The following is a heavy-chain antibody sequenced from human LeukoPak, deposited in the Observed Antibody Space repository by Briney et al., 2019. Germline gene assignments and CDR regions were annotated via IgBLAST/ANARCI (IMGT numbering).Heavy chain of an antibody. D-gene: IGHD1-26*01. V-gene: IGHV3-30*02. J-gene: IGHJ4*02. CDR3: ASGGPTRGTLAS. Sequence: GGSLRLSCAASGFALSSYGMYGVRQTPDKGLEWVAYSRRDGTYVNYADSVKGRFIISRDNSKNTLGLQMNSLRVEDTALYYCASGGPTRGTLASWGQGTLVPVPS. CDR2: SRRDGTYV. CDR1: GFALSSYG.